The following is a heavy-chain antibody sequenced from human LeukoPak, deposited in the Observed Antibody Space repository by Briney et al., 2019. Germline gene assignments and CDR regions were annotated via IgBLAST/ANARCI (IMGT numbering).Heavy chain of an antibody. V-gene: IGHV4-34*01. CDR3: ARGGYSYGYNWYFDL. CDR1: GGSFSGYY. Sequence: SETLSLTCTVHGGSFSGYYWSWIRQPPGKGLEWIGEINHSGSTNYNPSLKSRVTISVDTSKNQFSLKLSSVTAADTAVYYCARGGYSYGYNWYFDLWGRGTLVTVSS. J-gene: IGHJ2*01. CDR2: INHSGST. D-gene: IGHD5-18*01.